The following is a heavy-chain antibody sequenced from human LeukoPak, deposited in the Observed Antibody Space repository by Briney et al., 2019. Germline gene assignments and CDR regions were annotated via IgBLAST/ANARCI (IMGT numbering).Heavy chain of an antibody. V-gene: IGHV3-21*01. CDR2: ISSSGGYI. CDR1: GFTFSSYS. Sequence: GGSLRLSCAASGFTFSSYSMNWVRQAPGKGLEWVSSISSSGGYIYYADSVKGRFTISRDNAKNSLYLQMNSLRAEDTAVYYCARDHIAVAGSGLDYWGQGTLVTVSS. CDR3: ARDHIAVAGSGLDY. D-gene: IGHD6-19*01. J-gene: IGHJ4*02.